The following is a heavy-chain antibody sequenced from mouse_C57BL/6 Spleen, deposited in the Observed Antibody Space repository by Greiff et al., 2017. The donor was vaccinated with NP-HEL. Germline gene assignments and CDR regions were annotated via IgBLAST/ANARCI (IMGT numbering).Heavy chain of an antibody. V-gene: IGHV2-3*01. CDR1: GFSLTSHG. CDR3: AKPYDCYEAMDY. D-gene: IGHD2-4*01. CDR2: KWGDGST. Sequence: LVESGPGLVAPSQSLSITFTVSGFSLTSHGVSWVRQPPGKGLEWLGVKWGDGSTNYHSALISRLSISKDNSKSQVIIKLNSLQADDTATYYCAKPYDCYEAMDYWGQGTSVTVSS. J-gene: IGHJ4*01.